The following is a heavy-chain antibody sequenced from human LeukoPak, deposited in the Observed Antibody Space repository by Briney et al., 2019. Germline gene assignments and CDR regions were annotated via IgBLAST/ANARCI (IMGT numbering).Heavy chain of an antibody. V-gene: IGHV3-11*01. D-gene: IGHD2-21*02. J-gene: IGHJ4*02. CDR3: ARVVRVVTHFDY. Sequence: GGSLRLSCAASGFTFSHAWMSWVRQAPGKGLEWVSYISSSGSTIYYADSVKGRFTISRDNAKNSLYLQMNSLRAEDTAVYYCARVVRVVTHFDYWGQGTLVTVSS. CDR2: ISSSGSTI. CDR1: GFTFSHAW.